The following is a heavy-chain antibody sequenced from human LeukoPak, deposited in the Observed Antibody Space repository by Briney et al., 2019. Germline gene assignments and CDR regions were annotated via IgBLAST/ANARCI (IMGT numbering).Heavy chain of an antibody. CDR3: AREVRAGYSSGWPNWFDP. Sequence: SETLSLTCTVSGGSISSSSYYWGWIRQPPGKGLEWIGSIYYSGSTYYNPSLKSRVTISVDTSKNQFSLKLSSVTAADTAVYYCAREVRAGYSSGWPNWFDPWGQGTLVTVSS. CDR2: IYYSGST. D-gene: IGHD6-19*01. CDR1: GGSISSSSYY. J-gene: IGHJ5*02. V-gene: IGHV4-39*07.